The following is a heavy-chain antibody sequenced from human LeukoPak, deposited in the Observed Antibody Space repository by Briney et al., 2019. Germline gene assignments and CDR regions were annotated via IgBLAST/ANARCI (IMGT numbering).Heavy chain of an antibody. V-gene: IGHV1-8*02. CDR1: GYTFTGYY. Sequence: ASVKVSCKASGYTFTGYYMHWVRQAPGQGLEWMGRINPNSGNTGYAQKFQGRVTMTRNTSISTAYMELSSLRSEDTAVYYCLVDSSGYQGYWFDPWGQGTLVTVSS. D-gene: IGHD3-22*01. J-gene: IGHJ5*02. CDR2: INPNSGNT. CDR3: LVDSSGYQGYWFDP.